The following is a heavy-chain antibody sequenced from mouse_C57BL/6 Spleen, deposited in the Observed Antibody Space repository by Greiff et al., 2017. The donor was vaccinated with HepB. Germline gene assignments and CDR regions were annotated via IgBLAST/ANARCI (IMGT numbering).Heavy chain of an antibody. J-gene: IGHJ2*01. CDR1: GYTFTDYY. D-gene: IGHD3-2*02. Sequence: VQLQQSGPVLVKPGASVKMSCKASGYTFTDYYMNWVKQSHGKSLEWIGVINPYNGGTSYNQKFKGKATLTVDKSSSTAYMELNSLTSEDSAVYYCAVDSSGSYYFDYWGQGTTLTVSS. V-gene: IGHV1-19*01. CDR2: INPYNGGT. CDR3: AVDSSGSYYFDY.